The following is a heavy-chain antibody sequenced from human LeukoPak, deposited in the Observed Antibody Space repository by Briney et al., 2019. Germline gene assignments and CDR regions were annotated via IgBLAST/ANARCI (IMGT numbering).Heavy chain of an antibody. CDR2: IRSNGETV. Sequence: GGSLRLSCAASGFTFSRIAMSWVRQAPGKGLERVSAIRSNGETVYNADSVKGRFTISRDNSRQTLFLQMSSLRVEDTATYYCAKGQELDDGVFDSWGQGTLVTVSS. V-gene: IGHV3-23*01. D-gene: IGHD1-1*01. CDR1: GFTFSRIA. CDR3: AKGQELDDGVFDS. J-gene: IGHJ4*02.